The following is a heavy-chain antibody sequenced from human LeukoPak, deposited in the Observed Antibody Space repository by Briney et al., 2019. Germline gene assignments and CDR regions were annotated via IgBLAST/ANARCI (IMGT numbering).Heavy chain of an antibody. Sequence: ASVKVSCKASGYTFTSYDINWVRQATGQGLEWMGWMNPNSGNTGYAQKFQGRVTMTRNTSISTAYMELSSLRSEDTAVYYCARGLREITMVRGVIQTSYYFDYWGQGTLVTVSS. CDR2: MNPNSGNT. CDR1: GYTFTSYD. V-gene: IGHV1-8*01. CDR3: ARGLREITMVRGVIQTSYYFDY. D-gene: IGHD3-10*01. J-gene: IGHJ4*02.